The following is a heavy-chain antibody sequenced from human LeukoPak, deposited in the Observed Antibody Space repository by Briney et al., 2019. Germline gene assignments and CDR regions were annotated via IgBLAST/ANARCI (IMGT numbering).Heavy chain of an antibody. D-gene: IGHD2-15*01. Sequence: SETLSLTCTVSGGYINTYYWSWIRQPPGKGLEWIGYIYYSGSTNYNPSLKSRVTISVDTSKNQFSLKLSSVTAADTAVYYCARINCSGGSCYPYYYYGMDVWGQGTTVTVSS. J-gene: IGHJ6*02. V-gene: IGHV4-59*01. CDR3: ARINCSGGSCYPYYYYGMDV. CDR1: GGYINTYY. CDR2: IYYSGST.